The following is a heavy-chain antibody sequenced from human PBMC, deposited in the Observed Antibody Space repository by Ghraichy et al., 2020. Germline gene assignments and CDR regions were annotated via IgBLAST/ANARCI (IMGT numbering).Heavy chain of an antibody. CDR3: AKAYNSGWYSLAPHAFNI. Sequence: GGSLRLACAASGFTFSTSWMNWVRQAPGKGLEWVANINRDGRVKQYVDSVKGRFAISRDNSKNTLYLQMNSLRAEDTAIYYCAKAYNSGWYSLAPHAFNIWGQGTMVTVSS. CDR1: GFTFSTSW. CDR2: INRDGRVK. D-gene: IGHD6-19*01. V-gene: IGHV3-7*03. J-gene: IGHJ3*02.